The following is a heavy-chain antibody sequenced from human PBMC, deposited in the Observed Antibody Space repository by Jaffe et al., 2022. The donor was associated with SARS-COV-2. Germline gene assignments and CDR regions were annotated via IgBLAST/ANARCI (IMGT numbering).Heavy chain of an antibody. J-gene: IGHJ5*02. V-gene: IGHV2-5*01. D-gene: IGHD3-10*01. CDR1: GFSLSTSGVG. Sequence: QITLKESGPTLVKPTQTLTLTCTFSGFSLSTSGVGVGWIRQPPGKALEWLALIYWNDDKRYSPSLKSRLTITKDTSKNQVVLTMTNMDPVDTATYYCAHTRLWFGELWGWFDPWGQGTLVTVSS. CDR3: AHTRLWFGELWGWFDP. CDR2: IYWNDDK.